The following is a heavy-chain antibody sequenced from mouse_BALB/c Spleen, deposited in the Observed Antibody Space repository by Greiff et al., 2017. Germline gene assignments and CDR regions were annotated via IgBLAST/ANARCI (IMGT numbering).Heavy chain of an antibody. Sequence: QVQLKESGPGLVQPSQSLSITCTGSGFSLTSYGVHWVRQSPGKGLEWLGVIWSGGSTDYNAAFISRLSINKDDSKSQVFLKMTSLQANDTAIYYSARTYYINYDDAMDYWGQGTSVTVSS. J-gene: IGHJ4*01. CDR2: IWSGGST. CDR3: ARTYYINYDDAMDY. V-gene: IGHV2-2*02. CDR1: GFSLTSYG. D-gene: IGHD2-5*01.